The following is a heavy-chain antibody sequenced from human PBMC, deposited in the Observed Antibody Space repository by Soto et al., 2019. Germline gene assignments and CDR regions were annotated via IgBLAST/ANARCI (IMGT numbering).Heavy chain of an antibody. Sequence: SETLSLTCAVYGGSFSGYYWSWIRQPPGKGLEWIGEINHSGSTNYNPSLKSRVTISVDTSKNQFSLKLSSVTAADTAVYYCARGSYYDSSGYYYDRAEYFQHWGQGTLVTVSS. CDR2: INHSGST. D-gene: IGHD3-22*01. V-gene: IGHV4-34*01. CDR3: ARGSYYDSSGYYYDRAEYFQH. J-gene: IGHJ1*01. CDR1: GGSFSGYY.